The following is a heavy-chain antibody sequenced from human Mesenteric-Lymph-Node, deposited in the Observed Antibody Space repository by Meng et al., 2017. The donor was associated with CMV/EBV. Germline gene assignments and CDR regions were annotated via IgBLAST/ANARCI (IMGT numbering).Heavy chain of an antibody. CDR1: GFTFSSYG. CDR2: IRYDGSNE. Sequence: GESLKISCAASGFTFSSYGMHWVRQAPGKGPEWVAFIRYDGSNEYYGDSVKGRFTISRDNSKNTLYLQMNSLKSEDTAVYYCAKGLASYHLLLYYWGQGTLVTVSS. V-gene: IGHV3-30*02. J-gene: IGHJ4*02. D-gene: IGHD2-2*01. CDR3: AKGLASYHLLLYY.